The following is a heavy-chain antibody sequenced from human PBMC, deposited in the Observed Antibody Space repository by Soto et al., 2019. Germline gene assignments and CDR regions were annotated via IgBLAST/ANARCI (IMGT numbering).Heavy chain of an antibody. Sequence: RASVKVSCKASGYTFTSYGISWVRQAPGQGLEWMGWISAYNGNTNYAQKLQGRVTMTTDTSTSTAYMELRSLRSDDTAVYYCARDCRTVRGDWYFDLWGRGTLVTVSS. D-gene: IGHD4-17*01. V-gene: IGHV1-18*01. CDR1: GYTFTSYG. CDR3: ARDCRTVRGDWYFDL. CDR2: ISAYNGNT. J-gene: IGHJ2*01.